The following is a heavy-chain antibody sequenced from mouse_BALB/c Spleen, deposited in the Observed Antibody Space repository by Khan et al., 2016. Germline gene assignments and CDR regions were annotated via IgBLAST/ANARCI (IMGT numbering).Heavy chain of an antibody. CDR2: INTYSGES. V-gene: IGHV9-3-1*01. J-gene: IGHJ1*01. D-gene: IGHD1-1*01. CDR3: ARYRYYDGSSRYFDV. Sequence: QIQLVQSGPELKKPGKTVKISCKASGYTFTNYGMNWVKQAPGKGLKWMGWINTYSGESTYADDFKGRFAFSLETSANTAYLQINNLKNEDTATYFYARYRYYDGSSRYFDVWGAGTTVTVSS. CDR1: GYTFTNYG.